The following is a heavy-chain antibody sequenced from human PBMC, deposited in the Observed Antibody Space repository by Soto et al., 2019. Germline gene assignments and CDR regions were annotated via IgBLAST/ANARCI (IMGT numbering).Heavy chain of an antibody. CDR3: AHRLEGYVSGWSQVCFDC. D-gene: IGHD6-19*01. Sequence: ESGPTLVNPTQTLTLTCTFSGFSLTTSGVGVGWIRQPPGKALEWLAVIYWDDDKRYSLSLKSRLTISKDTSKNQVVLTMTNMDPVDTATYYCAHRLEGYVSGWSQVCFDCWGQGALVTVSS. J-gene: IGHJ4*02. V-gene: IGHV2-5*02. CDR1: GFSLTTSGVG. CDR2: IYWDDDK.